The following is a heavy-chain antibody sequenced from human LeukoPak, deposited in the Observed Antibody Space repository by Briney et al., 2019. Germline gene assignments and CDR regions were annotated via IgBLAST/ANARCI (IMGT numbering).Heavy chain of an antibody. Sequence: PSETLSLTCTVSGGSISSYYWSWIRQPPGKGLEWIGYIYYSGSTNYNPSLKSRVTISVDTSKNQFSLKLSSVTAADTAVYYCARGGPDVDYWGQGTLVTVSS. J-gene: IGHJ4*02. CDR3: ARGGPDVDY. V-gene: IGHV4-59*01. CDR1: GGSISSYY. CDR2: IYYSGST.